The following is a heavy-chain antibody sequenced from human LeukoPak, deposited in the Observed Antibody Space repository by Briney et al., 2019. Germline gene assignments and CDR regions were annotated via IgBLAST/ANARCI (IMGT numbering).Heavy chain of an antibody. J-gene: IGHJ5*02. CDR3: AKDLSRAVAADWFDP. Sequence: PGGSLRLSCAASGFTFSSYGMTWVRQAPGKGLEWVSSISDSGGSTYYADSVKGRFTISRDNSKNTLYLQMTNLRAADTAVYYCAKDLSRAVAADWFDPWDQGSLVTVSS. CDR1: GFTFSSYG. CDR2: ISDSGGST. D-gene: IGHD6-19*01. V-gene: IGHV3-23*01.